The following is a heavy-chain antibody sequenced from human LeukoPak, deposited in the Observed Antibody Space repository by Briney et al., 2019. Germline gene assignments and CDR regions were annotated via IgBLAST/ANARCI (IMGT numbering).Heavy chain of an antibody. CDR3: AKDIVVVPAAILTRMDV. J-gene: IGHJ6*02. Sequence: GGSLRLSCAASGFTFSDYYMSWIRQAPGKGLEWVSAISGSGGSTYYADSVKGRFTISRDNSKNTLYLQMNSLRAEDTAVYYCAKDIVVVPAAILTRMDVWGQGTTVTVSS. CDR1: GFTFSDYY. V-gene: IGHV3-23*01. D-gene: IGHD2-2*01. CDR2: ISGSGGST.